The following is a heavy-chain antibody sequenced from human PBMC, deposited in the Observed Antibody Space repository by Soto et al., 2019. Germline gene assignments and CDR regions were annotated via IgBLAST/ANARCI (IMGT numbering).Heavy chain of an antibody. CDR1: GFTFSTYG. V-gene: IGHV3-33*01. J-gene: IGHJ4*02. Sequence: GGSLRLSCAASGFTFSTYGMHWVRQAPAKGLEWVAVIWYDGSSKYYADSVRGRFTISRDNSKNTVYLQMNSLRAEDTAVYYCARPHTYYYDTSGYTLDYWGQGTLVTFSS. CDR3: ARPHTYYYDTSGYTLDY. D-gene: IGHD3-22*01. CDR2: IWYDGSSK.